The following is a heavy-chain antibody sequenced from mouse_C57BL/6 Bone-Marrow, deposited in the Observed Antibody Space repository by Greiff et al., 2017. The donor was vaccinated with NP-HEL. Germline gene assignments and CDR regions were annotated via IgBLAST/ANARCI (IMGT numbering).Heavy chain of an antibody. D-gene: IGHD1-1*01. Sequence: QVQLQQPGAELVKPGASVKMSCKASGYTFTSYWITWVKQRPGQGLEWIGDIYPGSGSTNYNEKFKSKATLTVDTSSSTAYMQLSSLTSEDSAVYYCATNSYYYGSSFYAMDYWGQGTSVTVSS. CDR1: GYTFTSYW. V-gene: IGHV1-55*01. CDR2: IYPGSGST. J-gene: IGHJ4*01. CDR3: ATNSYYYGSSFYAMDY.